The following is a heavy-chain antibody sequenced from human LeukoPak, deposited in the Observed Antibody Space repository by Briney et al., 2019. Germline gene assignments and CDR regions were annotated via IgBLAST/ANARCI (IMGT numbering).Heavy chain of an antibody. CDR2: IYTSGST. V-gene: IGHV4-61*02. Sequence: IPSETLSLTCTVSGGSISGGSYYWSWIRQPAGKGLEWIGRIYTSGSTNYNPSLKSRVTISVDTSKNQFSLKLSSVTAADTAVYYCAREEISDYDRQDAFDIWGQGTMVTVSS. CDR3: AREEISDYDRQDAFDI. D-gene: IGHD3-22*01. J-gene: IGHJ3*02. CDR1: GGSISGGSYY.